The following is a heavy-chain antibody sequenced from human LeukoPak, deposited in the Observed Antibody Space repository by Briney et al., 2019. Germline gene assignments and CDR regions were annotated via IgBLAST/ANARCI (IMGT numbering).Heavy chain of an antibody. CDR1: GGSISSGDYY. V-gene: IGHV4-30-4*01. CDR3: PRDGYGGNSFDY. D-gene: IGHD4-23*01. Sequence: PSETLSLTCTVSGGSISSGDYYWSWIRQPPGKGLEWIGYIYYSGSTYYNPSLKSRVTISVDTSKNQFSLKLSSVTAADTAVYYCPRDGYGGNSFDYWGQGTLVTVSS. J-gene: IGHJ4*02. CDR2: IYYSGST.